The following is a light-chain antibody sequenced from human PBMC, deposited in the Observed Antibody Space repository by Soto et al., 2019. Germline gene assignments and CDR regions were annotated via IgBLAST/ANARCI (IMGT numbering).Light chain of an antibody. V-gene: IGLV2-14*01. CDR1: TSDIGGYDY. CDR2: DVT. CDR3: SSFTTTSTHV. Sequence: QSALAQPASVSGSPGQSITISCAGTTSDIGGYDYVSWYQHHPGKAPKLIIYDVTRRPSGVSPRFSGSKSGNTASLTISGLQPEDEADYYCSSFTTTSTHVFGTGTKVTVL. J-gene: IGLJ1*01.